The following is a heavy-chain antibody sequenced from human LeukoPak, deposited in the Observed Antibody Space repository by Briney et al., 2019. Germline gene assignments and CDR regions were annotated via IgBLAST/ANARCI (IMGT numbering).Heavy chain of an antibody. J-gene: IGHJ4*02. V-gene: IGHV4-34*01. CDR3: ATGITKPDPIVVVPAAIRVAQAFDS. Sequence: GSLRLSCAVYGGSFSEYYWNWIRQPPGKGLEWIGEISHSGSTSYNPSLRSRVTILVDTSKNQFSLRLNSVTAADTAVYYCATGITKPDPIVVVPAAIRVAQAFDSWGPGNLVTVSS. CDR1: GGSFSEYY. CDR2: ISHSGST. D-gene: IGHD2-2*01.